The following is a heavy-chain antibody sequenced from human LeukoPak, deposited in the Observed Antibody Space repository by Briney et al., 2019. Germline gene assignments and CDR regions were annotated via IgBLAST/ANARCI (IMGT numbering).Heavy chain of an antibody. CDR2: VSLSGLT. Sequence: PSGTLSLTCGVSGGSITRTNWWSWVRQPPGQGLEWIGEVSLSGLTNYNPSLNSRVIMALDTSKNHLSLNLTSVTAADTAVYYCSRENGAFSPFGYWGQGTLVTVPS. D-gene: IGHD2-8*01. J-gene: IGHJ4*02. CDR1: GGSITRTNW. V-gene: IGHV4-4*02. CDR3: SRENGAFSPFGY.